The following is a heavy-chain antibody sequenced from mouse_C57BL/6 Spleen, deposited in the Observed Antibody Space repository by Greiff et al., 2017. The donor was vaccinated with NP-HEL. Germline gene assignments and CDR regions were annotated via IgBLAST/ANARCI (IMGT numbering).Heavy chain of an antibody. CDR3: AMHRDGYFEGCAY. J-gene: IGHJ3*01. V-gene: IGHV5-6*01. D-gene: IGHD2-3*01. Sequence: EVKLVESGGDLVKPGGSLKLSCAASGFTFSSYGMSWVRQTPDKRLEWVATISSGGSYTYYPDSVKGRFTISRDNAKNNLYLQMSSLKSEDTAMYYCAMHRDGYFEGCAYWGQGTLVTVSA. CDR2: ISSGGSYT. CDR1: GFTFSSYG.